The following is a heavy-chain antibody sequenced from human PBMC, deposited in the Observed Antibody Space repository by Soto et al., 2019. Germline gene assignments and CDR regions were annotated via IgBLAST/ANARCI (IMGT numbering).Heavy chain of an antibody. CDR1: GGSISGYY. V-gene: IGHV4-59*01. Sequence: SETLSLTCTVSGGSISGYYWSWLRQPPGKGLEWIGYVYYSGTTNYNPSLKSRVTISVDTSINQFSLKLTSVTAADTAVYYCASGSYYSGRIFDSWGQGTLVTVSS. CDR3: ASGSYYSGRIFDS. D-gene: IGHD1-26*01. J-gene: IGHJ4*02. CDR2: VYYSGTT.